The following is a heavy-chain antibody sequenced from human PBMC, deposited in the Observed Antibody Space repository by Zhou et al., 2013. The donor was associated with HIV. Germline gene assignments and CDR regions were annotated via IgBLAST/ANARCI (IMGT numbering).Heavy chain of an antibody. D-gene: IGHD2-21*01. J-gene: IGHJ4*02. CDR2: IYSSGNT. CDR1: GGSISSNY. CDR3: ARGPVYCGGDCYDY. V-gene: IGHV4-4*07. Sequence: QVQLQESGPGLVKPSETLSLTCTVSGGSISSNYWSWIRQPAGKGLEWIGRIYSSGNTNYNPSLKSRVTMSVDTSKNQVSLKLSSVTAADTAVYYCARGPVYCGGDCYDYWGQGTLVTVSS.